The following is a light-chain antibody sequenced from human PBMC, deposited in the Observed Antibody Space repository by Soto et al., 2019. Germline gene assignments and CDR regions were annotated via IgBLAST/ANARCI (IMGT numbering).Light chain of an antibody. CDR3: GAFAGGSTYVV. V-gene: IGLV2-23*02. Sequence: QSVLTQPASVSGSPGQSITISCIGTSSDVGNYELVSWYQQLPGKAPKLIIYEVTKRPSGVPNRFSGSKSGNTASLTISGLLAEDEADYHCGAFAGGSTYVVFGGGTKLTVL. J-gene: IGLJ2*01. CDR1: SSDVGNYEL. CDR2: EVT.